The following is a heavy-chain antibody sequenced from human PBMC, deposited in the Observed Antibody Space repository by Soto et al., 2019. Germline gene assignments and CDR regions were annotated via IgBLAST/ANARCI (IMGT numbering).Heavy chain of an antibody. Sequence: SETLSLTCTVSGGSISSGDYYWSWIRQPPGKGLEWIGYIYYSGSTYYNPSLKSRVTISVDTSKNQFSLKLSSVTAADTAVYYCARSYYDFWSGYYTSAANNWFDPWGQGTLVTVSS. CDR2: IYYSGST. D-gene: IGHD3-3*01. CDR1: GGSISSGDYY. V-gene: IGHV4-30-4*01. J-gene: IGHJ5*02. CDR3: ARSYYDFWSGYYTSAANNWFDP.